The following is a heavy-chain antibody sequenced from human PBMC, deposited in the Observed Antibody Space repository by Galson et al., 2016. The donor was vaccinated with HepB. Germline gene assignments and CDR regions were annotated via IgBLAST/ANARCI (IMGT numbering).Heavy chain of an antibody. CDR2: ISYDGNNN. V-gene: IGHV3-30*18. CDR1: GLTFRSYN. J-gene: IGHJ6*02. D-gene: IGHD5-18*01. CDR3: AKDLGYSYGYRYYYYGIDV. Sequence: SLRLSCAASGLTFRSYNIHWVRQAPGKGLEWVAVISYDGNNNYHADSVMGRFTISRDNSKNTLYLQMNSLRPEDTAVYSCAKDLGYSYGYRYYYYGIDVWGQATTVTVSS.